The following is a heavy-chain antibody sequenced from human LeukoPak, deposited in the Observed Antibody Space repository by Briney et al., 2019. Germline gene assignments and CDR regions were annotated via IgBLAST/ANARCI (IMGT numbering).Heavy chain of an antibody. CDR2: ISAYNGNT. Sequence: ASVKVSCKASGGTFSSYAISWVRQAPGQGLEWMGWISAYNGNTNYAQKLQGRVTMTTDTSTSTAYMELRSLRSDDTAVYYCARDLLYYDILTGPDYWGQGTLVTVSS. CDR1: GGTFSSYA. D-gene: IGHD3-9*01. V-gene: IGHV1-18*01. J-gene: IGHJ4*02. CDR3: ARDLLYYDILTGPDY.